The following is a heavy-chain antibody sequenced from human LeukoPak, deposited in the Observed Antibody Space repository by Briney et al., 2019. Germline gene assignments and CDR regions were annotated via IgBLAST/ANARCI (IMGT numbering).Heavy chain of an antibody. Sequence: SETLSLTCTVSGGSISSYYWSWIRQPPGKGLEWIGYIYYSGSTNYNPSLKSRVTISVDTSKNQFSLKLSSVTAADTAVYYCAREVRSSWYGNWFDPWGQGTLVTVSS. CDR3: AREVRSSWYGNWFDP. D-gene: IGHD6-13*01. CDR1: GGSISSYY. CDR2: IYYSGST. V-gene: IGHV4-59*01. J-gene: IGHJ5*02.